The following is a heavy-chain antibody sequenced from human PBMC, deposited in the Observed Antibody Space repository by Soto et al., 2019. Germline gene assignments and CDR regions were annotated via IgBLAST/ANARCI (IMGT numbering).Heavy chain of an antibody. V-gene: IGHV4-30-4*01. CDR2: IYYSGST. D-gene: IGHD3-22*01. CDR1: GGSISSGDYY. J-gene: IGHJ5*01. Sequence: SETLSLTCTVSGGSISSGDYYWSWIRQPPGKGLEWIGYIYYSGSTYYNPSLKSRVTISVDTSKNQFSLKLSSVTAADTAVYYCARGPHDYDSGRYYDSWGQGTQVTVSS. CDR3: ARGPHDYDSGRYYDS.